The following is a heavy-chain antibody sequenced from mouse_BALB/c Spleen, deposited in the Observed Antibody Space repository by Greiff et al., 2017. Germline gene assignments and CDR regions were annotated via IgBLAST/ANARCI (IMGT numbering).Heavy chain of an antibody. CDR3: APSTTANYAMDY. Sequence: VQLQQSGAELVKPGASVKLSCTASGFNIKDTYMHWVKQSPEQGLEWIGRIDPANGNTKYDPKFQGKATITADTSSNTAYLQLSSLTSEDTAVYYCAPSTTANYAMDYWGQGTSVTVSS. CDR2: IDPANGNT. J-gene: IGHJ4*01. V-gene: IGHV14-3*02. D-gene: IGHD1-2*01. CDR1: GFNIKDTY.